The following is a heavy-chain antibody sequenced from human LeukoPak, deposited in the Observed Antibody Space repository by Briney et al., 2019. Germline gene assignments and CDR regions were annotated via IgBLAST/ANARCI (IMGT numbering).Heavy chain of an antibody. D-gene: IGHD3-10*01. CDR2: IYTSGST. CDR1: GGSISIYY. V-gene: IGHV4-4*07. J-gene: IGHJ3*02. Sequence: PSETLSLTCTVSGGSISIYYWSWIRQPAGKGLEWIGRIYTSGSTNYNPSLKSRVTMSVDTSKNQFSLKLSSVTAADTAVYYCARQPRLGLWAFDIWGQGTMVTVSS. CDR3: ARQPRLGLWAFDI.